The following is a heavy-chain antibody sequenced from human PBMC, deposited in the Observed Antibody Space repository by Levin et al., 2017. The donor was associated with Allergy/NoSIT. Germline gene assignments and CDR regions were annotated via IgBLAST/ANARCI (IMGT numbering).Heavy chain of an antibody. CDR2: IKPKTYGETT. D-gene: IGHD2-8*02. J-gene: IGHJ4*02. V-gene: IGHV3-15*01. CDR3: TTDLSWYCTGGCYNY. Sequence: SCAASGLSFSNAWMTWVRQAPGKGLEWVGRIKPKTYGETTEYGEPVKGRFTISRDDSKNTLYLQINSLKGEDTAVYYCTTDLSWYCTGGCYNYWGQGTLVTVSS. CDR1: GLSFSNAW.